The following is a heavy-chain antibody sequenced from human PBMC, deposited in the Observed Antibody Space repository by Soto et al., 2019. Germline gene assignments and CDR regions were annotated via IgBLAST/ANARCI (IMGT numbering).Heavy chain of an antibody. CDR1: GGSFSGYY. Sequence: PSETLSLTCAVYGGSFSGYYWSWIRQPPGKGLEWIGSIYYSGSTYYNPSLKSRVTISVDTSKNQFSLKLSSVTAADTAVYYCARHRLSGSGSYYYYFDYWGQGTLVTVSS. J-gene: IGHJ4*02. CDR3: ARHRLSGSGSYYYYFDY. V-gene: IGHV4-34*01. D-gene: IGHD3-10*01. CDR2: IYYSGST.